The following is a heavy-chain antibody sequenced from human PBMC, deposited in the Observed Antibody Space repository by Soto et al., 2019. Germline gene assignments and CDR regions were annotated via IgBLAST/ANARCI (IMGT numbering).Heavy chain of an antibody. Sequence: QVQLQQWGAGLMKPSETLSLTCAVYGGSFSGYYWSWIRQPPGKGLEWIGEINHSGSTNYNPSLKSRVTISVDTSKNQFSLKLSSVTAADTAVYYCGGVPAARSFDAFDIWGQGTMVTVSS. D-gene: IGHD2-2*01. CDR2: INHSGST. J-gene: IGHJ3*02. CDR1: GGSFSGYY. V-gene: IGHV4-34*01. CDR3: GGVPAARSFDAFDI.